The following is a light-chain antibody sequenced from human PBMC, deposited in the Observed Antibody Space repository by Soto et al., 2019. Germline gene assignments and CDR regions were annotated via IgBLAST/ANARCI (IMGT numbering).Light chain of an antibody. CDR3: QAWDSNTYV. V-gene: IGLV3-1*01. CDR1: NLGDKY. Sequence: SYELTQPPSLSVSPGQTASITCSGDNLGDKYACWYQQKPGQSPVLVIYQDTKRPSGIPERFSGSNSGNTATLTISGTQAMDEADYYCQAWDSNTYVFGTGTKLTVL. CDR2: QDT. J-gene: IGLJ1*01.